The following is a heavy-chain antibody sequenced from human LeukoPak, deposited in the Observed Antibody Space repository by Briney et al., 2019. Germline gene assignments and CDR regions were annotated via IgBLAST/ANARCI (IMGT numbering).Heavy chain of an antibody. Sequence: PGGSLRLSCAASGFIFSSYWMTWVRQAPGKGLEWVANIKQAGSENSYVDSVRGRFTVSRDNAKNSLYLQINSLRAEDTAVYHCARVRGDYYFDYWGQGTLVTVSS. D-gene: IGHD3-16*01. J-gene: IGHJ4*02. CDR3: ARVRGDYYFDY. CDR2: IKQAGSEN. V-gene: IGHV3-7*01. CDR1: GFIFSSYW.